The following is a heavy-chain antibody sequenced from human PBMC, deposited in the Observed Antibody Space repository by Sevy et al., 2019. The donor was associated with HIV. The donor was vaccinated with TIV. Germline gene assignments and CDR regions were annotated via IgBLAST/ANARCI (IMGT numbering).Heavy chain of an antibody. V-gene: IGHV3-48*03. J-gene: IGHJ6*02. CDR3: ARDLVASTLTMDV. CDR2: ISPSGSPI. Sequence: GGSLRLSCAASGFTFTNYVMNGVRQAPGKGLEWVSYISPSGSPIYYADSVKGRFTISRDNARNSLYLQMNSLRADDTGLYYCARDLVASTLTMDVWGQGTTVTVSS. CDR1: GFTFTNYV.